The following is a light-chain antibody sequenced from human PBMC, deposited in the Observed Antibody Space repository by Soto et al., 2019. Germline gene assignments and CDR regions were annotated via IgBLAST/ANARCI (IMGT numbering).Light chain of an antibody. CDR2: SNN. CDR3: AAWYDSLNGVV. Sequence: QLVLTQPPSASGTPGQRVTISCSGSSSNIGSNTVNWYQQLPGTAPKLLIYSNNQRPSGVPDRFSGSKSGTSASLAISGLQYEDEADYYCAAWYDSLNGVVFGGGTKVTVL. V-gene: IGLV1-44*01. J-gene: IGLJ2*01. CDR1: SSNIGSNT.